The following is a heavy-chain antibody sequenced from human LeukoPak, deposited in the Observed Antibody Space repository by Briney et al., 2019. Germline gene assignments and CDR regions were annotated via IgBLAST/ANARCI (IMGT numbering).Heavy chain of an antibody. CDR3: ARLKGCRGNYYRSGSYYKCYYFDY. J-gene: IGHJ4*02. CDR2: INHSGST. D-gene: IGHD3-10*01. CDR1: GGSFSGYY. V-gene: IGHV4-34*01. Sequence: SETLSLTCAVYGGSFSGYYWSWIRQPPGKGLEWIGEINHSGSTNYNPSLKSRVTISVDTSKNQFSLKLSAVTAADTAVYYCARLKGCRGNYYRSGSYYKCYYFDYWGQGTLVTVSS.